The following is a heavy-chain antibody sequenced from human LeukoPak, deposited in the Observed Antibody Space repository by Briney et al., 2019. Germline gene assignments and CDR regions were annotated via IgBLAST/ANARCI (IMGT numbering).Heavy chain of an antibody. V-gene: IGHV1-69*13. CDR3: ARDDPPAI. CDR2: IIPIFGTA. J-gene: IGHJ3*02. Sequence: SVKVSCKASGYTFTSYYMHWVRQAPGQGLEWMGGIIPIFGTANYAQKFQGRVTITADESTSTAYMELSSLRSEDTAVYYCARDDPPAIWGQGTMVTVSS. CDR1: GYTFTSYY.